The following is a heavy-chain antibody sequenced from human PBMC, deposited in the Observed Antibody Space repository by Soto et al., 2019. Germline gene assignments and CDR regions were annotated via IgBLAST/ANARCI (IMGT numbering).Heavy chain of an antibody. D-gene: IGHD3-10*01. CDR3: DSGTRHYGSGIDN. V-gene: IGHV4-30-2*01. CDR1: GRSIRSYGYS. J-gene: IGHJ4*02. CDR2: FYRSGSS. Sequence: SETLSLPCAASGRSIRSYGYSWSWIRQPPGKGLEWIGYFYRSGSSYSNPILKSRVTISVDRSTTQFSLKLSSLPAADTAHYYCDSGTRHYGSGIDNWGQGTLVTVSS.